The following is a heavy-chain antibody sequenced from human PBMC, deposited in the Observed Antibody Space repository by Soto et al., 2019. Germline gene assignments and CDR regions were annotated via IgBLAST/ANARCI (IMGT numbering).Heavy chain of an antibody. CDR1: GYTFTSYA. CDR3: ARDLKVPAAIYYYYMDV. Sequence: QVQLVQSGAEVKKPGASVKVSCKASGYTFTSYARHWVRQAPGQRLEWMGWINAGNGNTKYSQKFQGRVTITRDTSASTAYMELSSLRSEDTAVYYCARDLKVPAAIYYYYMDVLGKGTTVTVSS. J-gene: IGHJ6*03. V-gene: IGHV1-3*01. CDR2: INAGNGNT. D-gene: IGHD2-2*02.